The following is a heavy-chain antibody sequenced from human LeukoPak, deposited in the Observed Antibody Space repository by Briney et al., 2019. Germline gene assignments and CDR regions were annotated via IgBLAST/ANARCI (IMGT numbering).Heavy chain of an antibody. CDR2: ISISSSYI. CDR1: GFTFISYS. CDR3: ARERNGFDY. Sequence: GSLRLSCSASGFTFISYSMNWVRQAPGKGLEWGSSISISSSYIYYAYTVKGGFTISRDNAKNSLYLQMNSLRAEDTAVYYCARERNGFDYWGQGTLVTVSS. V-gene: IGHV3-21*01. J-gene: IGHJ4*02.